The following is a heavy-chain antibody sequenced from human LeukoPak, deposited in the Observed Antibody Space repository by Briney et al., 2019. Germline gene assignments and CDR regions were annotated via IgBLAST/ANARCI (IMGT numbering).Heavy chain of an antibody. Sequence: PGGSLRLSCAASGFTFSSYAMSWVRQAPGKGPEWVSAISGSGGSTYYADSVKGRFTISRDNSKNTPYLQMNSLRAEDTAVYYCAKGGPSVVVIAISAIDYWGQGTLVTVSS. V-gene: IGHV3-23*01. D-gene: IGHD2-21*01. CDR2: ISGSGGST. J-gene: IGHJ4*02. CDR1: GFTFSSYA. CDR3: AKGGPSVVVIAISAIDY.